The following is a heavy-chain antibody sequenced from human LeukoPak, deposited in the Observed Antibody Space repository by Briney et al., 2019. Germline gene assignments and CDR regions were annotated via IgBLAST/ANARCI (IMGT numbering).Heavy chain of an antibody. J-gene: IGHJ3*02. CDR1: GFTFSSYA. CDR2: ISGSGGST. V-gene: IGHV3-23*01. CDR3: AKIVVVTDDAFDI. Sequence: GGSLRLSCAASGFTFSSYAMSWVRQAPGKGLEWVSAISGSGGSTYYADSVKGRFTISRDNSKNTLYLQMNSLRAEDTAVYYYAKIVVVTDDAFDIWGQGTMVTVSS. D-gene: IGHD2-21*02.